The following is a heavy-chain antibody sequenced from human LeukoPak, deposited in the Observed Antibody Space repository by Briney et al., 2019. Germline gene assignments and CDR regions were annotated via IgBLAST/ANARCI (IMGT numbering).Heavy chain of an antibody. CDR3: ARVMRELLRYLLAAFDI. CDR2: ISAYNGNT. D-gene: IGHD1-26*01. V-gene: IGHV1-18*01. Sequence: ASVKVSCKASGYTFTSYGISWVRQAPGQGLEWMGWISAYNGNTNYAQKLQGRVTMTTDTSTSTAYMELRSLRSDDTAVYYCARVMRELLRYLLAAFDIWGQGTMVTVSS. CDR1: GYTFTSYG. J-gene: IGHJ3*02.